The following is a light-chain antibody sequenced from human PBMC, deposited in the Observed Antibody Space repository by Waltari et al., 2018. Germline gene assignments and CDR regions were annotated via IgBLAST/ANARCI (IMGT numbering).Light chain of an antibody. V-gene: IGKV4-1*01. Sequence: DIVLTQSPDSLAVSLGERATINCKSSQSVLYSFDNKNYLAWDQQRPGQPPKLLIYWASTRKSGVPDRFSCSGAGTDFTLTISSLQAEDVALYYCQQYFSTLTFGGGTRVEIK. J-gene: IGKJ4*01. CDR3: QQYFSTLT. CDR1: QSVLYSFDNKNY. CDR2: WAS.